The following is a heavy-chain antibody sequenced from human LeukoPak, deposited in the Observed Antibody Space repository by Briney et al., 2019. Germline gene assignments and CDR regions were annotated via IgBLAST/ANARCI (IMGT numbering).Heavy chain of an antibody. D-gene: IGHD3-3*01. J-gene: IGHJ4*02. Sequence: SQTLSLTCTVSGGSISSGGYYWSWIRQHPGKGLEWIGYIYYSGSTYYNPSLKSRVTISVDTSRNQFSLKLSSVTAADTAVYYCARGFLEWLYADYWGQGTLVTVSS. CDR2: IYYSGST. V-gene: IGHV4-31*03. CDR1: GGSISSGGYY. CDR3: ARGFLEWLYADY.